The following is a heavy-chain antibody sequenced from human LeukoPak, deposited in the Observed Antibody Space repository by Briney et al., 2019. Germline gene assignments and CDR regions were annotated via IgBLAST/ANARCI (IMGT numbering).Heavy chain of an antibody. CDR1: GVSIGTYY. J-gene: IGHJ4*02. V-gene: IGHV4-4*07. CDR2: VHGSGST. CDR3: ARAPEFSSGWLLDC. D-gene: IGHD6-19*01. Sequence: PSETLSLTCTVSGVSIGTYYWTWIRQSAGKGLEWIGRVHGSGSTNYNPSLVSRVTMSLDTSKNQFSLKVSSVTAADTGMYYCARAPEFSSGWLLDCWGQGSLVTVSS.